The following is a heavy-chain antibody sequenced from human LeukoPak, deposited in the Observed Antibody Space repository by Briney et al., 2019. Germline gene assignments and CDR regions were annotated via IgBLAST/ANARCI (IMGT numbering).Heavy chain of an antibody. CDR2: ISYDGSNK. CDR3: ARPRIAAAGTQTLGNFDY. D-gene: IGHD6-13*01. V-gene: IGHV3-30-3*01. CDR1: GFTFSSYA. Sequence: GRSLRLSCAASGFTFSSYAMHWVRQAPGKGLEWVAVISYDGSNKYYADSVKGRFTISRDNSKNTLYLQMNSLRAEDTAVCYCARPRIAAAGTQTLGNFDYWGQGTLVTVSS. J-gene: IGHJ4*02.